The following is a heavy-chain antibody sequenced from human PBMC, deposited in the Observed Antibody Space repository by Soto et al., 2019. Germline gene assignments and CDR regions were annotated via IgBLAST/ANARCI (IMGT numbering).Heavy chain of an antibody. V-gene: IGHV5-51*01. D-gene: IGHD6-19*01. CDR2: IYPGDSDT. J-gene: IGHJ6*02. CDR1: GYSFTSYW. Sequence: GESLKISCKGSGYSFTSYWIGWVRQMPGKGLEWMGIIYPGDSDTRYSPSFQGQVTISADKSISTAYLQWSSLKASDTAMYYCARGLAVAGRIPYYGMDVWGQGTTGTVS. CDR3: ARGLAVAGRIPYYGMDV.